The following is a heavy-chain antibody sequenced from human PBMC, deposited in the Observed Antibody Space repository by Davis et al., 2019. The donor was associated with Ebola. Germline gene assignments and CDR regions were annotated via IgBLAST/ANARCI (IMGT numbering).Heavy chain of an antibody. CDR3: ARTPQYTSYGSYFDY. V-gene: IGHV4-34*01. D-gene: IGHD1-26*01. J-gene: IGHJ4*02. Sequence: SETLSLTCAVYGGSFSGYYWSWIRQPPGKGLEWIGEINHSGSTNYNPSLKSRVTISLDTSKNQFSLKLSSVTAADTAMYYCARTPQYTSYGSYFDYWGQGTLVTVSS. CDR1: GGSFSGYY. CDR2: INHSGST.